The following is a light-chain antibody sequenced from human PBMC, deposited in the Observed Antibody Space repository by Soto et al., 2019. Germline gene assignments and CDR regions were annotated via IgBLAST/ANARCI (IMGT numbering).Light chain of an antibody. J-gene: IGLJ2*01. Sequence: QSVLTQPASVSGSPGQPIAIPCTGTSSDVGSSNLVSWYQQQPGKAPKLIIYEGSKRPSGVSNRFSGSKSGYTASLTISGLQAEDEADYYCCSYVRSAPVVFGGGTQLTVL. CDR3: CSYVRSAPVV. V-gene: IGLV2-23*01. CDR1: SSDVGSSNL. CDR2: EGS.